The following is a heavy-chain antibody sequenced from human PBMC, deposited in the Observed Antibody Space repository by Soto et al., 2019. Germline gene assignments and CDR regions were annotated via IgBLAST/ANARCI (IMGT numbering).Heavy chain of an antibody. V-gene: IGHV4-39*01. D-gene: IGHD6-19*01. Sequence: SETLSLTCTVSGGSISSSSNYWGWIRQPPGKGLEWIGGTHYTGSTYYNPSLKSRVTISVDTSKNQFSLNLSSVTGADTAVYYCARPHVYSSAWLAFQHWGQGTLVTVSS. CDR3: ARPHVYSSAWLAFQH. J-gene: IGHJ1*01. CDR1: GGSISSSSNY. CDR2: THYTGST.